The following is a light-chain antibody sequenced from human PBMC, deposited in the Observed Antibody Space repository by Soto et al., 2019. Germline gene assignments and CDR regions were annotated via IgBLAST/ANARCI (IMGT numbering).Light chain of an antibody. V-gene: IGKV3-11*01. J-gene: IGKJ1*01. Sequence: EIVLTQSPATLSLSPGERVTLSCRASQSVSSNYLAWYQQNPGQAPRLVIYGASSRATGIPARFSGSGSGTDFILTISSLEPEDFAVYYCQQRSNWPQTFGQGTKVDIK. CDR1: QSVSSNY. CDR3: QQRSNWPQT. CDR2: GAS.